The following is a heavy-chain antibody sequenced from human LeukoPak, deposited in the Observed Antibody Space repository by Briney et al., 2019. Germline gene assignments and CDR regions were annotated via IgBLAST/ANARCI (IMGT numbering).Heavy chain of an antibody. CDR2: ISSSSSYI. J-gene: IGHJ4*02. CDR3: ARLIAVAGQEHY. D-gene: IGHD6-19*01. Sequence: NPGGSLRLSCAASGFTFSSYSMNWVRQAPGKGLEWVSSISSSSSYIYYADSVKGRFTISRDNAKNSLYLQMNSLRAEDTAVYYCARLIAVAGQEHYWGQGTLVTVSS. CDR1: GFTFSSYS. V-gene: IGHV3-21*01.